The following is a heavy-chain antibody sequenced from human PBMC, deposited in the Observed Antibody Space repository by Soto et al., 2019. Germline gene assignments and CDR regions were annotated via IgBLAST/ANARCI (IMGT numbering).Heavy chain of an antibody. Sequence: GESLKISCKGSGDSFTSYWIGWVRQMPGKGLEWMGIIYPGDSDTRYSPSFQGQVTISADKSISTAYLQWSSLKASDTAMYYCARIYSSSDNYYYYYMDVWGKGTTVTVSS. CDR2: IYPGDSDT. CDR3: ARIYSSSDNYYYYYMDV. CDR1: GDSFTSYW. D-gene: IGHD6-6*01. J-gene: IGHJ6*03. V-gene: IGHV5-51*01.